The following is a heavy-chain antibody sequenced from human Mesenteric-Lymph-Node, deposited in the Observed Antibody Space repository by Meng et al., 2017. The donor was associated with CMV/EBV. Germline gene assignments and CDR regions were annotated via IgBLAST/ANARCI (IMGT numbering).Heavy chain of an antibody. D-gene: IGHD2-21*01. CDR1: GYSFSSYG. V-gene: IGHV1-18*01. J-gene: IGHJ6*02. Sequence: ASVKVSCKASGYSFSSYGISWVRQAPGQGLQWMGWISVYNGDATYAQKLQGRVTLTTDKSTNTAYMELTSLRSDDTAVYYCARDSVVVIANYYYGMDVWGQGTTVTVSS. CDR3: ARDSVVVIANYYYGMDV. CDR2: ISVYNGDA.